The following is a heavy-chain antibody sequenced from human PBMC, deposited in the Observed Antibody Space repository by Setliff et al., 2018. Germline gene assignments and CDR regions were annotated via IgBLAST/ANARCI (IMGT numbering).Heavy chain of an antibody. CDR1: GGSFTNYY. D-gene: IGHD3-3*01. V-gene: IGHV4-34*01. CDR2: INHSGST. CDR3: RYWSHNYRNDY. Sequence: SETLSLTCTVYGGSFTNYYWGWIRQSPGKGLEWIGEINHSGSTNYNPSLKSRLTISVDASTNQFSLKLYSVTAADTAVYYCRYWSHNYRNDYWGQGTLVTVSS. J-gene: IGHJ4*02.